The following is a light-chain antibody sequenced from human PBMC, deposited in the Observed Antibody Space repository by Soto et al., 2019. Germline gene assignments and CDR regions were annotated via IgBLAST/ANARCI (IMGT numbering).Light chain of an antibody. CDR2: EVT. V-gene: IGLV2-8*01. CDR1: SSDVGLYDC. J-gene: IGLJ1*01. CDR3: SSYGGNSNYA. Sequence: QSALAPPHSTSGAPGQSVTVSCTGTSSDVGLYDCVSWYQQHPGKVPKLLIYEVTQRPSGVPDRFSGSKSGNTASLTVSGLQAEDEADYYCSSYGGNSNYACGTGTKGTV.